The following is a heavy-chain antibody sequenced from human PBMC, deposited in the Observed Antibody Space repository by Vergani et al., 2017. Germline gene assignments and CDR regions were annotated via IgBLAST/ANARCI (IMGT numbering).Heavy chain of an antibody. CDR1: GFSFSSYS. J-gene: IGHJ4*02. D-gene: IGHD2-8*01. CDR3: ARGLWDCTHIRCSSPSY. CDR2: ISGSSSYV. Sequence: EVQLVESGGGLVKPGGSLRLSCAASGFSFSSYSMNWVRQAPGKGVEWVASISGSSSYVFYRDSVEGRFTITRDNAKKSVYLQMNSLRAEDTAMYFCARGLWDCTHIRCSSPSYWGQGTQVTVSS. V-gene: IGHV3-21*02.